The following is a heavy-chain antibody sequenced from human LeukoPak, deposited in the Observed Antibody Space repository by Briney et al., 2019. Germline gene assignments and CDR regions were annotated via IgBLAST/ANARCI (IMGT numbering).Heavy chain of an antibody. J-gene: IGHJ4*02. CDR3: ARSLYGVNTWFDY. CDR2: IYVGDSDT. Sequence: GESLKISCKGSGYTFTSHWIAWVRQMPGKGLEWMGIIYVGDSDTRYSPSFQGRIPISADKSISTAYLQWSSLKASATAFYYCARSLYGVNTWFDYWGQGTLVTVSS. D-gene: IGHD4/OR15-4a*01. CDR1: GYTFTSHW. V-gene: IGHV5-51*01.